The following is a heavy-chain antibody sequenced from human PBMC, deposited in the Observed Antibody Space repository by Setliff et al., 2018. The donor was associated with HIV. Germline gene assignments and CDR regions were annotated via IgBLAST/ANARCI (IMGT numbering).Heavy chain of an antibody. CDR3: ARPPFCNYGGNPGCAFDI. D-gene: IGHD4-17*01. CDR2: INTNTGNP. Sequence: ASVKVSCKASGYTLTSYAMNWVRRAPGQGLEWMGWINTNTGNPTYAQGFTGRFVFSLDTSVSTAYLQISSLKAEDTAVYYCARPPFCNYGGNPGCAFDIWGQGTTVTVSS. CDR1: GYTLTSYA. V-gene: IGHV7-4-1*02. J-gene: IGHJ3*02.